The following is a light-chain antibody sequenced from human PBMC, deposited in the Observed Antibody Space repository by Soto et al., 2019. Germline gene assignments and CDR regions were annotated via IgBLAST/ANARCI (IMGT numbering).Light chain of an antibody. CDR2: GNV. CDR1: TSNIGAGFD. J-gene: IGLJ3*02. V-gene: IGLV1-40*01. CDR3: QSYDSSLSAWV. Sequence: QSVLTQPPSVSGAPGQRVTISCSGATSNIGAGFDVHWYQQVPETAPKPLIFGNVNRPSGVPDRFSASKSGTSASLAITGLQAEDEGDYYCQSYDSSLSAWVFGGGTKLTVL.